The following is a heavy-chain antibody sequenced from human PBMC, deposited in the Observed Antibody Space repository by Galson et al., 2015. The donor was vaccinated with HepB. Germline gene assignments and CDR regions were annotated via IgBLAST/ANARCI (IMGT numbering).Heavy chain of an antibody. Sequence: SLRLSCAASGFTFSNAWMSWVRQAPGKGLEWVGRIKSKTDGGTTEYAASVKGRFTISRDDSKSIAYLQMNSLKTEDTAVYYCTKGYSSSWYRWFDPWGQGTLVTVSS. D-gene: IGHD6-13*01. CDR2: IKSKTDGGTT. CDR3: TKGYSSSWYRWFDP. V-gene: IGHV3-15*01. J-gene: IGHJ5*02. CDR1: GFTFSNAW.